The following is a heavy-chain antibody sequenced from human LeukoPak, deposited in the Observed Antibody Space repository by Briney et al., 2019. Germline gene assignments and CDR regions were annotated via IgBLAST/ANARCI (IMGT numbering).Heavy chain of an antibody. Sequence: GASVKVSCKASGGTFSSYAISWVRQAPGQGLEWMGRIIPILGIANYAQKFQGRVTITADKSTSTAHMELSSLRSEDTAVYYCARDTDGMDVWGQGTTVTVSS. J-gene: IGHJ6*02. CDR3: ARDTDGMDV. CDR2: IIPILGIA. V-gene: IGHV1-69*04. CDR1: GGTFSSYA.